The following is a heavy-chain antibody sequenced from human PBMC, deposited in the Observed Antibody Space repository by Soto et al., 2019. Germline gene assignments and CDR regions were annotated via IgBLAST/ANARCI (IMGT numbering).Heavy chain of an antibody. D-gene: IGHD4-17*01. V-gene: IGHV3-30*18. J-gene: IGHJ4*02. CDR2: ISYDGSNK. Sequence: QVQLVESGGGVVQPGRSLRLSCAASGFTFSSYGMHWVRQAPGKGLEWVAVISYDGSNKYYADSVKGRFTISRDNSKNTLDLQMNSLRAEDTAVYYCAKGHAYGDSDYWGQGSLVTVSS. CDR3: AKGHAYGDSDY. CDR1: GFTFSSYG.